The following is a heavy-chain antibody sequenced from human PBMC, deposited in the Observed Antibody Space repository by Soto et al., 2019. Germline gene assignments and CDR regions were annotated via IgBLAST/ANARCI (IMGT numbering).Heavy chain of an antibody. J-gene: IGHJ6*02. D-gene: IGHD2-8*01. CDR3: GPAVYYFARVRAAAGVPRRYYSYSGMDV. CDR2: INHSGSS. Sequence: QVQLQQWGAGLLKPSETLSLTCAVYGGSFSGYYWSWIRQPPGKGLEWVGEINHSGSSNYHPALPXXXXQSNXXLPNSTDRPXTXSXPXLTPVPASGPAVYYFARVRAAAGVPRRYYSYSGMDVWCQGTPVTVSS. V-gene: IGHV4-34*01. CDR1: GGSFSGYY.